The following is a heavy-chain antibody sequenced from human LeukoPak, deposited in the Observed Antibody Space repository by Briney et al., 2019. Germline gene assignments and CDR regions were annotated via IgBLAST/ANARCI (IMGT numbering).Heavy chain of an antibody. J-gene: IGHJ4*02. CDR1: GGSFSGYY. CDR3: ARQIASAGTAGFDF. D-gene: IGHD6-13*01. CDR2: INHSGST. Sequence: SETLSLTCAVYGGSFSGYYWSWIRQPPGKGLEWIGEINHSGSTNYNPSLKSRVTMSVDTSKNQFSLRLRSVTAANTAVYYCARQIASAGTAGFDFWGQGALVTVSS. V-gene: IGHV4-34*01.